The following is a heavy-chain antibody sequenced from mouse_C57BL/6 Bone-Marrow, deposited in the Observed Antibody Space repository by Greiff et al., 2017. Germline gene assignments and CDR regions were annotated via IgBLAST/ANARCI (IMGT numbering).Heavy chain of an antibody. CDR2: IHPNSGST. CDR3: ARSTTAWGFAY. CDR1: GYTFTSYW. D-gene: IGHD1-2*01. J-gene: IGHJ3*01. Sequence: QVQLQQPGAELVKPGASVKLSCKASGYTFTSYWMHWVKQRPGQGLEWIGMIHPNSGSTNYNEKFKSKATLTVDKSSSTAYMQLSSLTSEDSAVYYCARSTTAWGFAYWGQGTRVTVSA. V-gene: IGHV1-64*01.